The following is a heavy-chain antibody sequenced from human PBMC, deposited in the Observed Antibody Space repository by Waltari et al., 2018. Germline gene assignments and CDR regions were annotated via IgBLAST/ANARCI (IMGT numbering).Heavy chain of an antibody. Sequence: QVQLVESGGGLVKPGGSLRLSCAASGFTFSDYYMSWIRQAPGKGLEWVSYISSSGSTIYYADSVKGRFTISRDNAKNSLYLQMNSLRAEDTAVYYCARPVAVDYGDKLYYYYGMDVWGQGTTVTVSS. D-gene: IGHD4-17*01. CDR2: ISSSGSTI. V-gene: IGHV3-11*04. CDR1: GFTFSDYY. J-gene: IGHJ6*02. CDR3: ARPVAVDYGDKLYYYYGMDV.